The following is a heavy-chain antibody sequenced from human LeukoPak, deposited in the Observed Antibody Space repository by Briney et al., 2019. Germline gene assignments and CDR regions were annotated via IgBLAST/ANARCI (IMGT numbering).Heavy chain of an antibody. CDR2: IYPGDSGP. CDR1: GYSFTSYC. D-gene: IGHD1-26*01. J-gene: IGHJ3*01. Sequence: GESLKISCKVSGYSFTSYCIGWVRQLPGKGLEWMGVIYPGDSGPTYSPSFQGQVTISVDKSINTAYLQWSSLQASDTAMYYCGMSGDRVPLQDDVFDVWGQGTMVTVST. CDR3: GMSGDRVPLQDDVFDV. V-gene: IGHV5-51*01.